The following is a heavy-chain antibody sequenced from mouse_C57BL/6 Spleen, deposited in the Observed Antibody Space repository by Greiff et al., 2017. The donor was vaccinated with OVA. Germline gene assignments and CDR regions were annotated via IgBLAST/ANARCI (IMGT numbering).Heavy chain of an antibody. CDR2: IDPNSGGT. CDR1: GYTFTSYW. CDR3: AREGTVHFDY. D-gene: IGHD4-1*01. Sequence: QVQLKQPGAELVKPGASVKLSCKASGYTFTSYWMHWVKQRPGRGLEWIGRIDPNSGGTKYNEKFKSKATLTVDKPSSTAYMQLSSLTSEDSAVYYCAREGTVHFDYWGQGTTLTVSS. J-gene: IGHJ2*01. V-gene: IGHV1-72*01.